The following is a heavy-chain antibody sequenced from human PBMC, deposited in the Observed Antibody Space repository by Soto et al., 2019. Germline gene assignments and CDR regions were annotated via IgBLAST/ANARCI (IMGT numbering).Heavy chain of an antibody. CDR3: ARDLGGYETRGVDY. CDR2: IWYDGSNK. CDR1: GFTFSSYG. D-gene: IGHD5-12*01. V-gene: IGHV3-33*01. J-gene: IGHJ4*02. Sequence: GGSLRLSCAASGFTFSSYGMHWVRQAPGKGLEWVAVIWYDGSNKYYADSVKGRFTISRDNSKNTLYLQMNSLRAEDTAVYYCARDLGGYETRGVDYWGQGTLVTVSS.